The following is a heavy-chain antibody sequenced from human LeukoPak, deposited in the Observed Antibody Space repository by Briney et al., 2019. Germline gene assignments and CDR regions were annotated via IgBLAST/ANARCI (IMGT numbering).Heavy chain of an antibody. CDR3: ASVYSLYDN. CDR1: GGSFSGYY. D-gene: IGHD6-13*01. Sequence: PSETLSLTCAVYGGSFSGYYWTWIRQSPGKGLEWIGGLYYTGSTYYNPSLKSRITISVDTSKNQFSLKLTSVTAADTAVYYCASVYSLYDNWGQGILVIVSS. CDR2: LYYTGST. J-gene: IGHJ4*02. V-gene: IGHV4-34*01.